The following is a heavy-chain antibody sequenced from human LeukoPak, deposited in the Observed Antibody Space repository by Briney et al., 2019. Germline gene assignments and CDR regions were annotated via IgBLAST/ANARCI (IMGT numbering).Heavy chain of an antibody. J-gene: IGHJ4*02. Sequence: SETLSLNCTVSGGSISSSSYYWGWIRQPPGKGLEWIGTIYYSGSTYYNPSLKSRVTISVDTSKNQFSLEVNSVTAADTAVYYCVRGYYYCDSWGQGTLVTVSS. D-gene: IGHD3-22*01. V-gene: IGHV4-39*07. CDR1: GGSISSSSYY. CDR2: IYYSGST. CDR3: VRGYYYCDS.